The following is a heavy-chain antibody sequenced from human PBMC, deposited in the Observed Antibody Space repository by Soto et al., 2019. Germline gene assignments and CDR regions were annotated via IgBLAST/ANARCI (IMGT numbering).Heavy chain of an antibody. J-gene: IGHJ4*02. CDR3: ASPRQGNYGFWSGYYALEY. D-gene: IGHD3-3*01. CDR1: GASISSSRSY. Sequence: PSETLSLTCTVSGASISSSRSYWGWVRQPPGKGLEWIVSFYYTGGTYSTYYNPSLKSRVTISVDTSKSQFSLNLRSVTAADTSVYYCASPRQGNYGFWSGYYALEYWGQGTLGTVSS. CDR2: FYYTGGT. V-gene: IGHV4-39*01.